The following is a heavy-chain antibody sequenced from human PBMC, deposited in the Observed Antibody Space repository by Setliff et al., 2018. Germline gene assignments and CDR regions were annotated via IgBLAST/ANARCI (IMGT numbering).Heavy chain of an antibody. Sequence: ASVKVSCKASGYTFTSYYMNWVRQAPGQGLAGMGIINPRGGSTSHAQKFQGRVTMTRDTATSTVCLEMSSLRSEDTAVYYCVRSQQLSGWWFDPWGQGTLVTVSS. J-gene: IGHJ5*02. D-gene: IGHD6-13*01. CDR1: GYTFTSYY. V-gene: IGHV1-46*01. CDR3: VRSQQLSGWWFDP. CDR2: INPRGGST.